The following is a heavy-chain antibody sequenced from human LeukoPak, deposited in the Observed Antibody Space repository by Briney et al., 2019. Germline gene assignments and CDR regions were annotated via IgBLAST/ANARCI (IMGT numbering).Heavy chain of an antibody. CDR3: APQQTYSPYNWFDP. D-gene: IGHD5-12*01. CDR2: IHPDGSIT. Sequence: QPGGSLRLSCVGSGSTISNYWMHWVRQAPGTGLVWVSRIHPDGSITTYADSVKGRFTISRDNAKNTLYLQMNSLRAEDTAVYYCAPQQTYSPYNWFDPWGQGTLVTVSS. J-gene: IGHJ5*02. V-gene: IGHV3-74*03. CDR1: GSTISNYW.